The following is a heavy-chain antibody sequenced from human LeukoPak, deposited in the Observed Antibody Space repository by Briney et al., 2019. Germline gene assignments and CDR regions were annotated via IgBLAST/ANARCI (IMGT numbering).Heavy chain of an antibody. V-gene: IGHV4-34*01. D-gene: IGHD3-22*01. CDR1: GGSFSGYY. J-gene: IGHJ4*02. Sequence: PSETLSLTCAVYGGSFSGYYWSWIRQPPAKGLEWIGEINHSGSTNYNPSLKSRVTISVDTSKNQFSLKLSSVTAADTAVYYCARRQRITMIVVVKAFDYWGQGTLVTVSS. CDR3: ARRQRITMIVVVKAFDY. CDR2: INHSGST.